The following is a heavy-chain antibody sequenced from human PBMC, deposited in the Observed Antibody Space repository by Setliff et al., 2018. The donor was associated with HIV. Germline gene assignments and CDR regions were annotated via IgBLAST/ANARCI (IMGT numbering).Heavy chain of an antibody. CDR1: GYTFTSYG. CDR3: ARSPGDYLFDY. Sequence: GASVKVSCKASGYTFTSYGISWVRQAPGQGLEWMGIINPSGGSTSYAQKFQGRVAMTRDASASTAYMELSSLRSEDTAVYYCARSPGDYLFDYWGQGTLVTVSS. V-gene: IGHV1-46*01. CDR2: INPSGGST. D-gene: IGHD4-17*01. J-gene: IGHJ4*02.